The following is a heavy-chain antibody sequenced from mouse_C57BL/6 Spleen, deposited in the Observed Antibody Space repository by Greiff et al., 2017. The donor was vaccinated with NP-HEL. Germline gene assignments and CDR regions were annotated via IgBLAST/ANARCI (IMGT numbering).Heavy chain of an antibody. Sequence: EVQLQQSGPELVKPGASVKISCKASGYTFTDYYMNWVKQSHGKSLEWIGDINPNNGGTSYNQKFKGKATLTVDKSSSTAYMELRSLTSEDSAVYYCARRGTITTVVEGYAMDYWGQGTSVTVSS. D-gene: IGHD1-1*01. CDR3: ARRGTITTVVEGYAMDY. V-gene: IGHV1-26*01. J-gene: IGHJ4*01. CDR2: INPNNGGT. CDR1: GYTFTDYY.